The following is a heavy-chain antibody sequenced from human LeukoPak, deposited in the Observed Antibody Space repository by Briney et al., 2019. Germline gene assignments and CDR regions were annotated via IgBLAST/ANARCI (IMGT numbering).Heavy chain of an antibody. Sequence: ASVKVSCKASGYTFTSYGISGVRQAPGQGLEWMGWISAYNGNTNYAQKLQGRVTMTTDTSTSTAYMELRSLRSDDTAVYYCARSPGLSPNALDDYWGQGTLVTVSS. V-gene: IGHV1-18*04. J-gene: IGHJ4*02. CDR2: ISAYNGNT. CDR3: ARSPGLSPNALDDY. D-gene: IGHD3-16*01. CDR1: GYTFTSYG.